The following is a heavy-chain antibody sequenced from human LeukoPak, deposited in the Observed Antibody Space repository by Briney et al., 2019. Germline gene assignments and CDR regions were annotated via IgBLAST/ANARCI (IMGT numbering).Heavy chain of an antibody. Sequence: PSETLSLTCTVSGGSISSYYWSWIRQPPGKGLEWIGYIYYSGSTNYNPSLKSRVTISVDTSKNQFSLKLSSVTAADTAVYYCARRTRDGSGSYSPSDYYYYMDVWGKGTTVTISS. CDR2: IYYSGST. D-gene: IGHD3-10*01. CDR3: ARRTRDGSGSYSPSDYYYYMDV. CDR1: GGSISSYY. J-gene: IGHJ6*03. V-gene: IGHV4-59*01.